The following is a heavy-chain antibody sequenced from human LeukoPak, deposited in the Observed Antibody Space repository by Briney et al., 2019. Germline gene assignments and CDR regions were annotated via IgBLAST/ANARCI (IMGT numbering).Heavy chain of an antibody. Sequence: SETLSLTCTVSGGSINNYYWSWIRQPPGKGLEWIGYIYYSGSTNYNPSLKSRVTISVDTSKNQFSLKLSSVTAADTAVYYCATRLGRGAFDIWGQGTMVTVSS. V-gene: IGHV4-59*12. CDR1: GGSINNYY. J-gene: IGHJ3*02. CDR2: IYYSGST. D-gene: IGHD1-1*01. CDR3: ATRLGRGAFDI.